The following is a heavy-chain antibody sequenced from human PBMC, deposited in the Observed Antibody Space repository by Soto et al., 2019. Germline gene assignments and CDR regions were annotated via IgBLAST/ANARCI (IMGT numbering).Heavy chain of an antibody. J-gene: IGHJ4*02. CDR3: ANTARTVVVAAPYYFDY. V-gene: IGHV3-23*01. Sequence: EVQLLESGGGLVQPGGSLRLSCAASGFTFSSYAMSWVRQAPGKGLEWVSAISGSGGSTYYADSVKGRFTISRDNSKTSVYLQMNSLRAEDTAVYYCANTARTVVVAAPYYFDYGGQGTLVTFSS. CDR2: ISGSGGST. D-gene: IGHD2-15*01. CDR1: GFTFSSYA.